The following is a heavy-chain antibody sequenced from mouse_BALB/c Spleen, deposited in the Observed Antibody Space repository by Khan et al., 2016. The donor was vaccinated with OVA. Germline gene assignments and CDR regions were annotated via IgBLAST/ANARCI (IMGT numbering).Heavy chain of an antibody. D-gene: IGHD4-1*01. J-gene: IGHJ3*01. Sequence: EVELVESGGDSVKPGGSLKLSCAASGFSFSSYSMSWVRQTPDKRLEWVATISSGGDYTYYPDSVKGRFTISIDNAKNTLYLQMSSLRSEDTAMYYCASHLTGSFAFWGQGTLVTVSA. V-gene: IGHV5-6*01. CDR1: GFSFSSYS. CDR3: ASHLTGSFAF. CDR2: ISSGGDYT.